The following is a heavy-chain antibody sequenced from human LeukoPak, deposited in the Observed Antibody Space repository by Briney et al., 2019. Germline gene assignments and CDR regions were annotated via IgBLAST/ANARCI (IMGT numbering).Heavy chain of an antibody. J-gene: IGHJ5*02. Sequence: PSETLSLTCSVSGGSISSSSYYWGWIRQPPGKGLEWIGSMYYSGRTYYNPSLKSRVTISVDTSKNQFSLKLSSVTAADTAVYYCARDLLIRGVSPGRFDLWGQGTLVTVSS. CDR3: ARDLLIRGVSPGRFDL. D-gene: IGHD3-10*01. CDR1: GGSISSSSYY. CDR2: MYYSGRT. V-gene: IGHV4-39*07.